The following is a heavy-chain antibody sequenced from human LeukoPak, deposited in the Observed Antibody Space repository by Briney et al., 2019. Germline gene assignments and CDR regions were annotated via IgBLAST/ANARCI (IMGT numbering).Heavy chain of an antibody. CDR3: ARDLPYGDWYFDL. Sequence: GGSLRLSCAASGFTSSSYSMNWVRQAPGKGLEWVSSISSSSSYIYYADSVKGRFTISRDNAKNSLYLQMNSLRAEDTAVYYCARDLPYGDWYFDLWGRGTLVTVSS. J-gene: IGHJ2*01. D-gene: IGHD4-17*01. CDR2: ISSSSSYI. CDR1: GFTSSSYS. V-gene: IGHV3-21*01.